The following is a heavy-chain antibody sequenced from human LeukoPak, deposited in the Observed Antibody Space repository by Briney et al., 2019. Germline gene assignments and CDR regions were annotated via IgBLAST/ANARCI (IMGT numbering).Heavy chain of an antibody. D-gene: IGHD6-6*01. CDR2: ISSSGSTI. J-gene: IGHJ4*02. CDR1: GFTFSDYY. Sequence: GGSLRLSCAASGFTFSDYYMSWIRQAPGKGLEWVSYISSSGSTIHYADSVKGRFTISRDNAKNTLYLQMNSLRAEDTAVYYCASSNSIADVYWGQGTLVTVSS. V-gene: IGHV3-11*01. CDR3: ASSNSIADVY.